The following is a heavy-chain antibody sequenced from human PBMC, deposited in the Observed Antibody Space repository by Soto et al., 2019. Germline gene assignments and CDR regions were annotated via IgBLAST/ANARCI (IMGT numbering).Heavy chain of an antibody. CDR3: AKAIVVVGPDYYGMDA. V-gene: IGHV3-9*01. Sequence: GGSLRLSCAASGFTFDDYAMHWVRQAPGKGLEWVSGISWNSGSIGYADSVKGRFTISRDNAKNSLYLQMNSLRAEDTALYYCAKAIVVVGPDYYGMDAWGQGTTVTVSS. CDR1: GFTFDDYA. D-gene: IGHD2-15*01. J-gene: IGHJ6*02. CDR2: ISWNSGSI.